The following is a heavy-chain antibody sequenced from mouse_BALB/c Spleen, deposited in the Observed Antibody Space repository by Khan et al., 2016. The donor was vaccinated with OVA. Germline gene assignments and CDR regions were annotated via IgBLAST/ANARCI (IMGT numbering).Heavy chain of an antibody. CDR3: TRLVDY. CDR2: ISSGGSN. J-gene: IGHJ4*01. Sequence: EVELVESGGGLVKPGGSLKLSCAASGFTFSSYAMSWVRQTPEKRLKWVASISSGGSNYYPDTVKGRFTISRDDARNILYLQMSSLRSEDTAMYYCTRLVDYWGQGTSVTVSS. V-gene: IGHV5-6-5*01. CDR1: GFTFSSYA.